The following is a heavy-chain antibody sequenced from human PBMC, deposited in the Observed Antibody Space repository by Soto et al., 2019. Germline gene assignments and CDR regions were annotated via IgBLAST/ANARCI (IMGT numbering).Heavy chain of an antibody. CDR1: GGSISSYY. CDR3: ATRFTVVVVPSAPFDY. CDR2: ISGSPGRTAGST. D-gene: IGHD2-2*01. Sequence: ETLSLTCTVSGGSISSYYWSWIRQPPGKGLEWVASISGSPGRTAGSTYYADSVKGRFTISRDDSESTLYLQMNSLRAEDTAVYYCATRFTVVVVPSAPFDYWGHGTLVTVSS. V-gene: IGHV3-23*01. J-gene: IGHJ4*01.